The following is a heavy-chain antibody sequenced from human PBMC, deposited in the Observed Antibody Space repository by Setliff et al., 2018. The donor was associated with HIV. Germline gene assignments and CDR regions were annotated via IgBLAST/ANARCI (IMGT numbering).Heavy chain of an antibody. Sequence: GGSLRLSCAASGFTFSDYALHRVRQAPGKGLEWLAVISYGGSDKYFADSVRGRFTISRDNSKNAVFLEMNSLRPEDTALYYCARGGFRGTAPLEYWGQGTPVTVSS. CDR2: ISYGGSDK. J-gene: IGHJ4*02. D-gene: IGHD2-21*02. CDR1: GFTFSDYA. V-gene: IGHV3-30*04. CDR3: ARGGFRGTAPLEY.